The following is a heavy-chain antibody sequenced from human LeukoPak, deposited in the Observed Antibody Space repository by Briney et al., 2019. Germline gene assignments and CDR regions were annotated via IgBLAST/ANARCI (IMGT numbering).Heavy chain of an antibody. D-gene: IGHD2-2*01. CDR1: GYTFTGYY. J-gene: IGHJ5*02. Sequence: GASVKVSCKASGYTFTGYYMHWVRQAPGQGVEWLGWVNPNSGGTNSAQKFQGRVTMTRDTSISTAYMELSRLRSDDTAVYYCERGDIVVVPAARTNWFDPWGEGTLVTVSS. V-gene: IGHV1-2*02. CDR3: ERGDIVVVPAARTNWFDP. CDR2: VNPNSGGT.